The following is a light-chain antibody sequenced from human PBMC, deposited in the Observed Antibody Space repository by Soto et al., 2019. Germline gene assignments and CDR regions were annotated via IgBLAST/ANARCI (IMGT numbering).Light chain of an antibody. CDR1: SSDVGGYDY. CDR3: CSYAGRNKLRV. V-gene: IGLV2-8*01. CDR2: EAN. J-gene: IGLJ1*01. Sequence: LTQPPSASGSPGQSVTISCTGTSSDVGGYDYVSWYQQHPGKAPRLIIFEANKRPSGVPDRFSGSKSGNTASLTVSGLQAEDEADYYCCSYAGRNKLRVFGTGTKVTVL.